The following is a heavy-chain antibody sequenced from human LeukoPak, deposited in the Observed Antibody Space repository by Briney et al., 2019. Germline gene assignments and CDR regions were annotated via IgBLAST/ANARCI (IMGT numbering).Heavy chain of an antibody. CDR2: IPYDGSIK. CDR3: AKEDYGSGSYWGGSDYGMDV. J-gene: IGHJ6*02. Sequence: PGGSLRLSCAASGFTFRSYGMHWVRQAPGKGLEWVAVIPYDGSIKYYADSVKGRFTISRDNSKNTLYLQMNSLRAEDTAMYYCAKEDYGSGSYWGGSDYGMDVCGQGTTATVSS. V-gene: IGHV3-30*18. CDR1: GFTFRSYG. D-gene: IGHD3-10*01.